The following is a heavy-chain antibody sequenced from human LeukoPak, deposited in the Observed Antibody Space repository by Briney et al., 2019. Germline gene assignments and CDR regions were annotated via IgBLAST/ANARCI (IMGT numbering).Heavy chain of an antibody. CDR2: INTNTGNP. V-gene: IGHV7-4-1*02. J-gene: IGHJ4*02. Sequence: AASVKVSCKASGYTFTSYAMNWVRQAPGQGLEWMGWINTNTGNPTCAQGFTGRFVFSLDTSVSTAYLQISSLKAEDTAVYYCARYYYDSSGYYYFLDYWGQGTLVTVSS. CDR1: GYTFTSYA. D-gene: IGHD3-22*01. CDR3: ARYYYDSSGYYYFLDY.